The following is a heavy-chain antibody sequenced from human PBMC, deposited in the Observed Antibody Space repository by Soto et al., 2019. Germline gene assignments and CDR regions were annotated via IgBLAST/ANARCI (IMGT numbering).Heavy chain of an antibody. D-gene: IGHD6-19*01. Sequence: ASVKVSCKASGYTFTSYYMHWVRQAPGQGLEWMGIINPSGGSTSYAQKFQGRVTMTRDTSTSTVYMELSSLRSEDMAVYYCARTIAVAAPVDYWGQGTLVTVSS. J-gene: IGHJ4*02. CDR2: INPSGGST. V-gene: IGHV1-46*01. CDR3: ARTIAVAAPVDY. CDR1: GYTFTSYY.